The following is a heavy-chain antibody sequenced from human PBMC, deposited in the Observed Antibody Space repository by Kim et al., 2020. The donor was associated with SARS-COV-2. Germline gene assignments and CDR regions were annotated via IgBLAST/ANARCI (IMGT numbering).Heavy chain of an antibody. CDR3: ASLIAARSGY. J-gene: IGHJ4*02. V-gene: IGHV3-48*03. CDR2: STR. D-gene: IGHD6-6*01. Sequence: STRYYADAVKGRFTNSRENAKNSLYLKRNSLRAEDTAVYYCASLIAARSGYWGQGTLVTVSS.